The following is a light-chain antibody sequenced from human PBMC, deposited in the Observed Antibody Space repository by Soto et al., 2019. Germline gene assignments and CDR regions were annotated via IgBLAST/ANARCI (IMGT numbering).Light chain of an antibody. CDR2: GAS. CDR3: QRYNNWPLT. J-gene: IGKJ4*01. CDR1: QGVGST. V-gene: IGKV3-15*01. Sequence: EIVMTQSPATLSVSPGERATLSCRASQGVGSTLAWYQQKPGQTPRLLIYGASTRATGVPARLSGSGSGTEFTLTINSLQYEVFAFYCCQRYNNWPLTFGGGTKVEIK.